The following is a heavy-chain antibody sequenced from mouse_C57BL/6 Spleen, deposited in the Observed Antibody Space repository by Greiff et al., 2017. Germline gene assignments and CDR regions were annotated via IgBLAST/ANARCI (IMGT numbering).Heavy chain of an antibody. D-gene: IGHD2-2*01. V-gene: IGHV1-64*01. CDR1: GYTFTSYW. Sequence: QVQLQQPGAELVKPGASVKLSCKASGYTFTSYWMHWVKQRPGQGLEWIGMIHPNSGSTNYNEKFKSKATLTVDKSSSTAYMQLSSLTSEDSAVNYCARQHGNDPAYWGQGTLVTVSA. CDR3: ARQHGNDPAY. J-gene: IGHJ3*01. CDR2: IHPNSGST.